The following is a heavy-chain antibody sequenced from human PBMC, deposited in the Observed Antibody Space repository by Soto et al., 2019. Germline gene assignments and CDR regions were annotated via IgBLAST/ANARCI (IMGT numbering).Heavy chain of an antibody. V-gene: IGHV1-18*01. D-gene: IGHD5-18*01. CDR3: ARVTVDKAMVNLFRFDP. Sequence: XSVKVSCKASGYTFTSYGISWVRQAPGQGLEWMGWISAYNGNTNYAQKLQGRVTMTTDTSTSTAYMELRSLRSDDTAVYYCARVTVDKAMVNLFRFDPWGQGDLVTVSS. J-gene: IGHJ5*02. CDR1: GYTFTSYG. CDR2: ISAYNGNT.